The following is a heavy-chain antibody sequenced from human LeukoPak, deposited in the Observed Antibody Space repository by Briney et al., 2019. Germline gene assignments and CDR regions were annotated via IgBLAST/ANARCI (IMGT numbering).Heavy chain of an antibody. V-gene: IGHV3-30*18. D-gene: IGHD5-12*01. CDR2: ISYDGSNK. J-gene: IGHJ4*02. Sequence: PGGSLRLSCAASGFTFSSYGMHWVRQAPGKGLEWVAVISYDGSNKYYADSVKGRFTISRDNSKNTLYLQMNSLRAEDTAVYYCAKDSGSGYGDYWGQGTLVTVSS. CDR3: AKDSGSGYGDY. CDR1: GFTFSSYG.